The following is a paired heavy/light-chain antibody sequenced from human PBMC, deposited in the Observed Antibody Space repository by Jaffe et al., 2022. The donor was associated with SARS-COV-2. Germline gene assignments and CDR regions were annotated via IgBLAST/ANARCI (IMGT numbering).Light chain of an antibody. CDR2: QDN. CDR3: QAWDSSTVV. Sequence: SYELTQPPSVSVSPGQTASITCSGDKLGHKFASWYQQKPGQSPVLVIYQDNKRPSGIPERFSASNSGNTATLTISGTQAMDEADYYCQAWDSSTVVFGGGTKLTVL. CDR1: KLGHKF. J-gene: IGLJ2*01. V-gene: IGLV3-1*01.
Heavy chain of an antibody. CDR1: GYTFAGYY. J-gene: IGHJ4*02. Sequence: QVQLVQSGAEVKKPGDSVKVSCKSSGYTFAGYYIHWVRQAPGQGLEWMGWINPNTGDTKYTQNFQDWVTMTRDTSISTAYMELSRLRSDDTAVYYCARMIMGSGNYFDHWGQGSLVTVSS. D-gene: IGHD3-16*01. V-gene: IGHV1-2*04. CDR3: ARMIMGSGNYFDH. CDR2: INPNTGDT.